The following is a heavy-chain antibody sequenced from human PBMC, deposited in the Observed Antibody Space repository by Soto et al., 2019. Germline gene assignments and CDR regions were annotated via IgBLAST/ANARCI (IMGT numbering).Heavy chain of an antibody. CDR1: GFTFSSYA. Sequence: LRLSCAASGFTFSSYAMSWVRQAPGKGLEWVSAISGSGGSTYYADSVKGRFTISRDNSKNTLYLQMNSLRAEDTAVYYCARVSSGWYYFDYWGQGTLVTVSS. D-gene: IGHD6-19*01. CDR3: ARVSSGWYYFDY. J-gene: IGHJ4*02. CDR2: ISGSGGST. V-gene: IGHV3-23*01.